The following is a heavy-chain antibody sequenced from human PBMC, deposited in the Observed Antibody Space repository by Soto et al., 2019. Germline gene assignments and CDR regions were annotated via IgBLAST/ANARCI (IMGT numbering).Heavy chain of an antibody. CDR1: GFTFTMYS. CDR3: ARESEDLTSNFDY. CDR2: ISSTTNYI. Sequence: WGSLLLSCASSGFTFTMYSMNWVRQAPGKGLDWVSSISSTTNYIYYVDSMKGRFTISRDNTKNSLYLEMNSLRAEDTAVYYCARESEDLTSNFDYWGQGTLVTVSS. J-gene: IGHJ4*02. V-gene: IGHV3-21*06.